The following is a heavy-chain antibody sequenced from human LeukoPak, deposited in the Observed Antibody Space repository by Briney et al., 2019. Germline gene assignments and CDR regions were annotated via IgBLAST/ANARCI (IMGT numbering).Heavy chain of an antibody. Sequence: PGGSLRLSCAASGFTFSSYDMHWVRQATGKGLEWVSAIGTAGDPYYPGSVKGRFTISRENAKNSLYLQMISLRAGDTAVYYCARGLRDCSGGSCYNSDAFDIWGQGTMVTVSS. CDR3: ARGLRDCSGGSCYNSDAFDI. CDR2: IGTAGDP. D-gene: IGHD2-15*01. V-gene: IGHV3-13*05. CDR1: GFTFSSYD. J-gene: IGHJ3*02.